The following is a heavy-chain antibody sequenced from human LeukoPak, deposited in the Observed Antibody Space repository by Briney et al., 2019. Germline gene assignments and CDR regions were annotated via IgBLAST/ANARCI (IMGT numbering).Heavy chain of an antibody. J-gene: IGHJ5*02. CDR2: IYHSGST. CDR1: GYSISSGYH. Sequence: LETLSLTCAVSGYSISSGYHWGWIRQPPGKGLEWIGSIYHSGSTYYNPSLKSRVTISVDTSKNQFSLKLSSVTAADTAVYYCARHHSSGWNNWFDPWGQGTLVTVSS. CDR3: ARHHSSGWNNWFDP. V-gene: IGHV4-38-2*01. D-gene: IGHD6-19*01.